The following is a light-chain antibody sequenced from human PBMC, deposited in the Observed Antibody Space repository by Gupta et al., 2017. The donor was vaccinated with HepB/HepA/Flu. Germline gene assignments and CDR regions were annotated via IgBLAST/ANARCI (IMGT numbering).Light chain of an antibody. CDR3: QQSYSTPPIT. CDR1: QSISSY. J-gene: IGKJ5*01. V-gene: IGKV1-39*01. Sequence: DIQMTPSPSSLSASVGDTVTIHCRASQSISSYLNWYQQKPGKAPKLLIYAASSLQSGVPSRLSGSGSGTDLTLTISSPQPEDFATHYCQQSYSTPPITFGEGTRLEIK. CDR2: AAS.